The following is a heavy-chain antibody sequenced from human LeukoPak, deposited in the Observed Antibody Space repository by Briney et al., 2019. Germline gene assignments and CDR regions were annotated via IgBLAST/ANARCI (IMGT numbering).Heavy chain of an antibody. CDR1: GFTFSSYA. J-gene: IGHJ3*02. CDR3: AREGHDDAFDI. V-gene: IGHV3-30*01. CDR2: ISYDGSNK. Sequence: GGSLRLSCAASGFTFSSYAMHWVRQAPGKGLEWVAVISYDGSNKYYADSVKGRFTISRDNSKNTLYLQMNSLRAEDTAVYYCAREGHDDAFDIWGQGTMVTVSS.